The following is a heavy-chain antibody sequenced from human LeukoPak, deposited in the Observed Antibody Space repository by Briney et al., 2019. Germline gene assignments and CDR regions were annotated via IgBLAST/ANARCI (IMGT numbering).Heavy chain of an antibody. V-gene: IGHV4-34*01. D-gene: IGHD3-3*01. Sequence: PSETLSLTCAVSGGSLSNNYWIWIRQPPGKGLDWIGEIIHSGSTNYNPSLKSRVTISVDTSMNQVSLKLHSVTAADTAVYYCARGRYDFWSGYYGFWGQGTLVTVSS. J-gene: IGHJ4*02. CDR2: IIHSGST. CDR3: ARGRYDFWSGYYGF. CDR1: GGSLSNNY.